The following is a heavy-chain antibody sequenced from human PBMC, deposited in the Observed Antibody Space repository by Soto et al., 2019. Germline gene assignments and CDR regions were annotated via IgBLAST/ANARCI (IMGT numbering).Heavy chain of an antibody. J-gene: IGHJ4*02. D-gene: IGHD3-3*01. CDR1: GFTFDDYA. CDR2: ISWNSGSI. Sequence: EVQLVESGGGLVQPGRSLRLSCAASGFTFDDYAMHWVRQAPGKGLEWVSGISWNSGSICYADSVKGRFTISRDNAKNSLYLQMNSLRAEDTALYYCAKDVNYDFWSGYPDYWGQGTLVTVSS. CDR3: AKDVNYDFWSGYPDY. V-gene: IGHV3-9*01.